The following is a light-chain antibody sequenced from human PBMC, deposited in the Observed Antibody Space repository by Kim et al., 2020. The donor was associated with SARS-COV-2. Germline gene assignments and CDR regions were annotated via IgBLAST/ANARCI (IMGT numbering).Light chain of an antibody. CDR3: QQFNMWPLT. CDR2: HAS. V-gene: IGKV3-15*01. CDR1: QIIGNN. Sequence: VSPGERATLSCRASQIIGNNLAWYQQKVGQSPRLLIYHASNRATDIPARFSGSGSGTEFTLTISSLQSEDFAVYYCQQFNMWPLTFGGGTKVDIK. J-gene: IGKJ4*01.